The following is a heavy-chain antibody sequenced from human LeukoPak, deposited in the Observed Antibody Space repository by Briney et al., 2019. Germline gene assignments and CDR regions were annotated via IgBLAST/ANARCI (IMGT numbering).Heavy chain of an antibody. CDR3: ARAPGYSSGWYSIWFDP. CDR1: GGSISSYY. D-gene: IGHD6-19*01. CDR2: IYYSGST. V-gene: IGHV4-59*01. J-gene: IGHJ5*02. Sequence: SETLSLTCTVSGGSISSYYWSWIRQPPGKGLEWIGYIYYSGSTNYNPSLKRRVTISVDTSKNQFSLKLSSVTAADTAVYYCARAPGYSSGWYSIWFDPWGQGTLVTVSS.